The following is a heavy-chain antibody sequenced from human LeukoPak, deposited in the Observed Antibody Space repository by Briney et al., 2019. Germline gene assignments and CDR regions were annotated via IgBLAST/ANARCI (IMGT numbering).Heavy chain of an antibody. CDR2: ISGSGTYM. J-gene: IGHJ3*02. CDR3: ARVLDITGTIFDAFDI. D-gene: IGHD1-20*01. Sequence: SGGSLRLSCAASGFTFSTYKMNWVRQAPGKGLEWVSSISGSGTYMYYADSLKGRFTISRDNAMNSLYLQMNSLRAEDTAVYYCARVLDITGTIFDAFDIWGQGTMVTVSS. V-gene: IGHV3-21*01. CDR1: GFTFSTYK.